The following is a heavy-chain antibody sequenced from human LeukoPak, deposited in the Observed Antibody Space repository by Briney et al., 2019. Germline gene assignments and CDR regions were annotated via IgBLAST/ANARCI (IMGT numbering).Heavy chain of an antibody. CDR1: XXXXXNYA. V-gene: IGHV3-64*04. CDR2: ITXXXDXX. Sequence: PGGSLRLSCSXSXXXXXNYAXXXXXXAPXKGLEYVAAITXXXDXXFXXXXVKGRFTXSRXNAKNSLYLQMNSLRAEDTAVYYCARDSYCSGGSCYSASGRALNNWFDPWGQGTLVTVSS. J-gene: IGHJ5*02. CDR3: ARDSYCSGGSCYSASGRALNNWFDP. D-gene: IGHD2-15*01.